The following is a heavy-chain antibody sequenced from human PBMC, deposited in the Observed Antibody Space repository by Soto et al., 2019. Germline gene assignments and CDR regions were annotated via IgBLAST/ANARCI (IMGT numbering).Heavy chain of an antibody. V-gene: IGHV3-7*01. CDR2: IRQDGSEK. J-gene: IGHJ4*02. CDR3: ARVLTWGSYRYTLCYFDY. D-gene: IGHD3-16*02. Sequence: PGGSLRLSCAASGFTFSSYWMSWVRQAPGKGLEWVANIRQDGSEKYYVDSVKGRFTISRDNAKNSLYLQMNSLRAEDTAVYYCARVLTWGSYRYTLCYFDYWGQGTLVTVSS. CDR1: GFTFSSYW.